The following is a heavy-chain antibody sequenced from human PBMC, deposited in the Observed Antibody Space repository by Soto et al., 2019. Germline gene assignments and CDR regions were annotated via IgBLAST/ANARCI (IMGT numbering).Heavy chain of an antibody. CDR3: ARGIATGQLDT. D-gene: IGHD2-15*01. Sequence: QVQLVQSGAEVKKPGASVKISCKASGYTFTRYTMNWVRQAPGQRLEWMGWINPDNGNTKSSQKFEDRVIITRDTSASTAYLDLGSLRSEDTAVYYCARGIATGQLDTWGQGTLVTVSS. J-gene: IGHJ5*02. CDR1: GYTFTRYT. V-gene: IGHV1-3*01. CDR2: INPDNGNT.